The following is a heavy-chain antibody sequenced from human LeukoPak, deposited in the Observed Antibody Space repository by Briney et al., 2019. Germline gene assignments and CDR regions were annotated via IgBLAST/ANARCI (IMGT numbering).Heavy chain of an antibody. CDR2: IYYSGST. D-gene: IGHD3-22*01. J-gene: IGHJ4*02. CDR1: GGSISSGSYY. Sequence: SETLSLTCTVSGGSISSGSYYWRWIRQPPGKGLEWIGYIYYSGSTNYNPSLKSRFTISVDTSKNQFSLKLSSVTAADTAVYYCARISDDYYDSSGYFDYWGQGTLVTVSS. CDR3: ARISDDYYDSSGYFDY. V-gene: IGHV4-61*01.